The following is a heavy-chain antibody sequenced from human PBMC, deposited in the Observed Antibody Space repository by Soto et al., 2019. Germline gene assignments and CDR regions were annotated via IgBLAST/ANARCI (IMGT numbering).Heavy chain of an antibody. CDR3: ARVSFPHRYFDY. J-gene: IGHJ4*02. V-gene: IGHV3-48*01. Sequence: GGSLRLSCAASGFTFSSYAMSWVRQAPGKGLEWVSFITSSGSAIYYADSVMGRFTISRDNAKNSLHLQMNSLRAEDTAVYYCARVSFPHRYFDYWGQGTLVTVSS. CDR2: ITSSGSAI. CDR1: GFTFSSYA. D-gene: IGHD2-21*01.